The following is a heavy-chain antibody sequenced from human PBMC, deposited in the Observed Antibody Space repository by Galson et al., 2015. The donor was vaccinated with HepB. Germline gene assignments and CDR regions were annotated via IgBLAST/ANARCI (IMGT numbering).Heavy chain of an antibody. CDR1: GSTFSSYS. V-gene: IGHV3-48*01. D-gene: IGHD1-7*01. CDR3: ASEGPYNLNYLYLDY. CDR2: ISSSSSNI. Sequence: SLRLSCAASGSTFSSYSMNWVRQAPGKGLEWVSYISSSSSNIYYADSVKGRFTISRDNAKNSLYLQMNSLRAEDTAVYDCASEGPYNLNYLYLDYWDQGTLVTVSS. J-gene: IGHJ4*02.